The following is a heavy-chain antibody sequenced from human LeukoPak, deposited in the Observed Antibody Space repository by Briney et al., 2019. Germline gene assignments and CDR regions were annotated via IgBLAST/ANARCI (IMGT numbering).Heavy chain of an antibody. V-gene: IGHV3-21*01. CDR2: ISSSSSYI. Sequence: GSLRLSCAASGFTFSSYSMNWVRQAPGKGLEWVSSISSSSSYIYYADSVKGRFTISRDNSKNTLYLQMNSLRAEDTAVYYCARQYYYDSSGYYYYGMDVWGQGTTVTVSS. CDR3: ARQYYYDSSGYYYYGMDV. J-gene: IGHJ6*02. D-gene: IGHD3-22*01. CDR1: GFTFSSYS.